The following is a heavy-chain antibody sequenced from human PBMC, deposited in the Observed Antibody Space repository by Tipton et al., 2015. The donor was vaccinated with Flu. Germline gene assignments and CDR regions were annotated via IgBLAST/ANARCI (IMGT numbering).Heavy chain of an antibody. CDR1: GYSISSGYY. J-gene: IGHJ6*02. V-gene: IGHV4-38-2*01. CDR3: ATTEGYSSSWYGTYYYYYGMDV. CDR2: IYHSGST. D-gene: IGHD6-13*01. Sequence: LRLSCAVSGYSISSGYYWGWIRQPPGKGLEWIGSIYHSGSTYYNPSLKSRVTISVDTSKNQFSLKLSSVTAADTAVYYCATTEGYSSSWYGTYYYYYGMDVWGQGTTVTVSS.